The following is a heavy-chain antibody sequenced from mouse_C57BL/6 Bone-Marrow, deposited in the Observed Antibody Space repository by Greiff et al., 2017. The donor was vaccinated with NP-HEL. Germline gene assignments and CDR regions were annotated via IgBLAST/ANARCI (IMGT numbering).Heavy chain of an antibody. CDR3: ARGGWLLRKFAY. CDR1: GYSITSGYY. CDR2: ISYDGSN. Sequence: DVQLQESGPGLVKPSQSLSLTCSVTGYSITSGYYWNWIRQFPGNKLEWMGYISYDGSNNYNPSLKNRISITRDTSKNQFFLKLNSVTTEDTATYYCARGGWLLRKFAYWGQGTLVTVSA. V-gene: IGHV3-6*01. J-gene: IGHJ3*01. D-gene: IGHD2-3*01.